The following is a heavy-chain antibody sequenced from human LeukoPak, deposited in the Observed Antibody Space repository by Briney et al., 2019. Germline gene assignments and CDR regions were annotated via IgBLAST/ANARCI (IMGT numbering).Heavy chain of an antibody. Sequence: GGTLRLSCAASGFTFSNYGMSWVRQAQGKGLEWVANIKQDGSEKYYVDSVKGRFTISRDNAKNSLYLQMNSLRAEDTAVYYCARVGNPLVTVFAWFDPWGQGTLVTVSS. V-gene: IGHV3-7*01. CDR3: ARVGNPLVTVFAWFDP. CDR1: GFTFSNYG. CDR2: IKQDGSEK. D-gene: IGHD3-3*01. J-gene: IGHJ5*02.